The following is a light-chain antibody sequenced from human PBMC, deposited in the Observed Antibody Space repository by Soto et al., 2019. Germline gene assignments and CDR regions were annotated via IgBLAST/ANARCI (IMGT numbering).Light chain of an antibody. Sequence: EIVMTQSPATLSVAPGERVTLSCRASQGVSRKLAWYQHKSGQAPRLLISGASTGATGIPARFSGSGSGTEFTLTISSLRSEDCAVYYCQQHDAWPLTFGGGTKVDIK. CDR1: QGVSRK. V-gene: IGKV3-15*01. J-gene: IGKJ4*01. CDR3: QQHDAWPLT. CDR2: GAS.